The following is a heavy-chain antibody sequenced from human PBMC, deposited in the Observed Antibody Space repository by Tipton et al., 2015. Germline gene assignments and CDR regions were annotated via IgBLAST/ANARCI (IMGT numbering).Heavy chain of an antibody. Sequence: SLRLSCTASGFDVSSYYMSWVRQAPGKGLEWVSVIFSVGTTHYADSVKGRFTISRDNSKNTLDLQMNSLRAEDTAVYYCARDHGGNTDYWGQGTLVTVSS. V-gene: IGHV3-53*01. CDR2: IFSVGTT. CDR1: GFDVSSYY. D-gene: IGHD4-23*01. J-gene: IGHJ4*02. CDR3: ARDHGGNTDY.